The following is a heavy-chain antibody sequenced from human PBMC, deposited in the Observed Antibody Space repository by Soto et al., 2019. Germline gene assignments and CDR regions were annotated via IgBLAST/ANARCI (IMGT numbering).Heavy chain of an antibody. CDR3: ASASGYCSGGSCYYYFDY. Sequence: SPTLSLTCAISGDSVSSNSAAWNWIRQSTSRGLEWLGRTYYRSKWYNDYAVSVKSRITINPDTSKNQFSLQLNSVTPEDTAVYFCASASGYCSGGSCYYYFDYWGQGTLLTVSS. CDR2: TYYRSKWYN. J-gene: IGHJ4*02. V-gene: IGHV6-1*01. CDR1: GDSVSSNSAA. D-gene: IGHD2-15*01.